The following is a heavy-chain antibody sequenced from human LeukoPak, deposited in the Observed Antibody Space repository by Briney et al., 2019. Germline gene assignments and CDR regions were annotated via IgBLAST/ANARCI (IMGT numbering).Heavy chain of an antibody. CDR3: ARQGSWYQGFQH. V-gene: IGHV4-34*01. J-gene: IGHJ1*01. Sequence: PSETLSLTCAVYGGSFSGYYWSWIRQPPGKGLEWIGEINHSGSTNYNPSLKSRVTISVDTSKNQFSLKLSSVTAADTAVYYCARQGSWYQGFQHWGQGTLVTVSS. CDR1: GGSFSGYY. D-gene: IGHD6-13*01. CDR2: INHSGST.